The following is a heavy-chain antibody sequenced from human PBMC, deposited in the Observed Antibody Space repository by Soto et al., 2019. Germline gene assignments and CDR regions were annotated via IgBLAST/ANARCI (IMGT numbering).Heavy chain of an antibody. CDR1: GYTFTSYG. CDR2: ISAYNGNT. D-gene: IGHD2-15*01. CDR3: ARDNLWDIVVVVSAPRDAFAI. J-gene: IGHJ3*02. V-gene: IGHV1-18*01. Sequence: QVQLVQSGAEVKKPGASVKVSCKASGYTFTSYGISWVRQAPGQGLEWMGWISAYNGNTNYAQKLPGRVTMTTDTSTSTVYMELRGLRSDDTAVYYCARDNLWDIVVVVSAPRDAFAIWGQGTMVTVSS.